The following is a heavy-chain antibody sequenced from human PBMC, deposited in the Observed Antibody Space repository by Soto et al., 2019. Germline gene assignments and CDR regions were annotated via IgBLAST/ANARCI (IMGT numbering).Heavy chain of an antibody. CDR3: AREATGDRYFDY. CDR2: ISSSSSYT. CDR1: GFTFSDYY. V-gene: IGHV3-11*06. D-gene: IGHD7-27*01. J-gene: IGHJ4*02. Sequence: GGSLRLSCAASGFTFSDYYMSWIRQAPGKGLAWVSYISSSSSYTNYADSVKGRFTISRDNAKNSLYLQMNSLRAEDTAVYYCAREATGDRYFDYWGQGTLVTVSS.